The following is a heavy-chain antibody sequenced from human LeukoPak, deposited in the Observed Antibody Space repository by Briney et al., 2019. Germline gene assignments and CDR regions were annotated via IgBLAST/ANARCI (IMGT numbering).Heavy chain of an antibody. CDR1: GGSISSYY. J-gene: IGHJ4*02. D-gene: IGHD3-16*01. V-gene: IGHV4-59*08. CDR2: IYYSGST. Sequence: SETLSLTCTVSGGSISSYYWSWIRQPPGKGLEWIGYIYYSGSTNYNPSLKSRVTISVDTSKNQFSLKLSSVTAADTAVYYCAMHGGSWTFASWGQGTLVTVSS. CDR3: AMHGGSWTFAS.